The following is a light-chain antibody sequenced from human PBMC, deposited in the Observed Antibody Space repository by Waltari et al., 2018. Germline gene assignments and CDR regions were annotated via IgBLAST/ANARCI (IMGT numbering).Light chain of an antibody. V-gene: IGKV3-20*01. CDR2: GAY. J-gene: IGKJ1*01. CDR3: QQYGSSLWA. Sequence: VLTQSPGTPSLSPGERATLSCRTSQSVSSRYLAWYQQRPGQPPRLLSYGAYDRAPGVADRFTGSGFGTDFTLTINRLEPEDFAVYYCQQYGSSLWAFGQGTKVEIK. CDR1: QSVSSRY.